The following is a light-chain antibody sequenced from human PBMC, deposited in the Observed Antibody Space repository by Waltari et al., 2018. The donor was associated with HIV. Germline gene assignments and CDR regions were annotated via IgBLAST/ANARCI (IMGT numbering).Light chain of an antibody. J-gene: IGLJ3*02. CDR2: RND. CDR3: ASWDDNLRHWV. Sequence: QPKMTQAPSASTTPGQRITISCSGSKSNNGNNFIYWYQQLPGAAPRLVMARNDLRPAGVPDRFSGTKSGTSAFLAITDLRLDYEATYVCASWDDNLRHWVFGGGTKLTVL. CDR1: KSNNGNNF. V-gene: IGLV1-47*01.